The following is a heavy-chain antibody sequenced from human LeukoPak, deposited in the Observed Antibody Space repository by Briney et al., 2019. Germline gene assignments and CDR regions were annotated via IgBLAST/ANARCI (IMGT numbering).Heavy chain of an antibody. D-gene: IGHD3-22*01. J-gene: IGHJ5*02. CDR1: GGAFSSYA. Sequence: SVKVSCKASGGAFSSYAISWVRQAPGQGLEWMGRIIPIFGTANYAQKFQGRVTITTDESTSTAYMELSSLRSEDTAVYYCAREDYYDSSGSRLYNWFDPWGQGTLVTVSS. V-gene: IGHV1-69*05. CDR2: IIPIFGTA. CDR3: AREDYYDSSGSRLYNWFDP.